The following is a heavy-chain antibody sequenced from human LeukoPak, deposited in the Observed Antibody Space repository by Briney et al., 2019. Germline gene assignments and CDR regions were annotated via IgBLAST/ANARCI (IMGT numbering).Heavy chain of an antibody. Sequence: GGSLSLSCAASGFTFSNTWMHWVRQVPGKGPVWVSHIISDGSITTYAGSVNGRFTISRDNAKNMVYLQMNSPRAEAPAVYFFEADGGYAFQSWGRVTMVTFSS. J-gene: IGHJ3*02. CDR3: EADGGYAFQS. D-gene: IGHD5-24*01. CDR1: GFTFSNTW. V-gene: IGHV3-74*01. CDR2: IISDGSIT.